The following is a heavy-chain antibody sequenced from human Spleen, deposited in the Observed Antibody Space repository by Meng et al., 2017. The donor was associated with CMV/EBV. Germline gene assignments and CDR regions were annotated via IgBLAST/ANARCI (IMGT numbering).Heavy chain of an antibody. CDR1: GYTCTGYY. V-gene: IGHV1-2*02. CDR2: INPDSGGT. Sequence: SCKASGYTCTGYYLHWVRRAPGQGLEYMGWINPDSGGTNYAQKFQGRVTMTRDTSISTAYMELSRLRSDDTAVYFCARTHNFGNLGYWGQGTLVTVSS. J-gene: IGHJ4*02. CDR3: ARTHNFGNLGY. D-gene: IGHD1-1*01.